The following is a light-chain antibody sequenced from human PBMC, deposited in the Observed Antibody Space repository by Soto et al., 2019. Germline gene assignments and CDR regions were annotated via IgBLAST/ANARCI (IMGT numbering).Light chain of an antibody. J-gene: IGKJ2*01. CDR1: QRVSSSY. CDR3: QQYGSSPYT. V-gene: IGKV3D-20*01. CDR2: DAS. Sequence: PGERATLSCGASQRVSSSYLAWYQQKPGLAPRLLIYDASSRATGIPDRFSGSGSGTDFTLTISRLEPEDVAVYYCQQYGSSPYTFGRGTKLEIK.